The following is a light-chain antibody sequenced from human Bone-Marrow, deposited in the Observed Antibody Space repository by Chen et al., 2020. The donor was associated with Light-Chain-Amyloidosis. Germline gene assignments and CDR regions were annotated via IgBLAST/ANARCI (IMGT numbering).Light chain of an antibody. V-gene: IGLV2-14*01. J-gene: IGLJ1*01. CDR3: SSYTITNTLV. CDR2: EVT. Sequence: QSALTQPASMSGSPGQSITISCTGTSSDVGGDNNVSWYQQHPDKAPKLMIYEVTNRPSWVPDRFSGSKSDNTASLTISGLQTEDEADYFCSSYTITNTLVFGSGTRVTVL. CDR1: SSDVGGDNN.